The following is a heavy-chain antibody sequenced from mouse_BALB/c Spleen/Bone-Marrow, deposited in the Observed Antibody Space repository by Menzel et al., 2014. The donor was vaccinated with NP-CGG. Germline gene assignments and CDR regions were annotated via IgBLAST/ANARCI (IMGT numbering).Heavy chain of an antibody. Sequence: EVKLVESGPELVKPGASVKMSCKASGYTFTDYYMDWVKQSHGESFEWIGRVNPYNGGTSYNQKFKGKATLTVDKSSSTAYMELNSLTSEDSAVYYCARSYSNLYYFDYWGQGTTLTVSS. D-gene: IGHD2-5*01. V-gene: IGHV1-19*01. CDR3: ARSYSNLYYFDY. J-gene: IGHJ2*01. CDR1: GYTFTDYY. CDR2: VNPYNGGT.